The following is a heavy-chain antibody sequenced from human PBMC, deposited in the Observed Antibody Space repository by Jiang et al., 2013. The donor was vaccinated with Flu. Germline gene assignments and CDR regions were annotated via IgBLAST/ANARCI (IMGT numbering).Heavy chain of an antibody. CDR3: ARLQAYADVGGTYRPSYYFDY. V-gene: IGHV4-39*01. J-gene: IGHJ4*02. CDR2: IYKGRTT. CDR1: GGSITSNSHY. D-gene: IGHD3-16*02. Sequence: SLTCTVSGGSITSNSHYWGWIRQPPGKGLEWIGTIYKGRTTYYSPSLESRVTISADTSKNQFSLKVDSVTAADTAVYFCARLQAYADVGGTYRPSYYFDYWGQGLLVTASP.